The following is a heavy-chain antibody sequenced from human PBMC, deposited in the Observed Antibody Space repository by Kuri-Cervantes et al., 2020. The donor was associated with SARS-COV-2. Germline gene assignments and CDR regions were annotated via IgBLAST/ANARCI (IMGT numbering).Heavy chain of an antibody. V-gene: IGHV1-8*02. CDR1: GYTFTGYY. CDR3: YCAPKEGFDS. D-gene: IGHD2-21*01. CDR2: VKTNSGNT. J-gene: IGHJ4*02. Sequence: ASVKVSCKASGYTFTGYYMHWARQATGQGLEWMGMVKTNSGNTLYAQFFQGRVTMTRDTSTSTVYMELSSLTSEDTAIYYCYCAPKEGFDSWGQGTLVTVSS.